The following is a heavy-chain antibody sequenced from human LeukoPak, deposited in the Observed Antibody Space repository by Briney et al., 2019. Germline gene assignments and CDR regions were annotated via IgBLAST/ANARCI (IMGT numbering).Heavy chain of an antibody. V-gene: IGHV3-38-3*01. D-gene: IGHD1-7*01. Sequence: RTGGSLRLSCAASGFTVSSKEMSWVRQAPGKGLEWVSSISGGSTYYADSRKGRFTISRDNSKNTLHLQMNSLRAEDTAAPASRNYTPGYWFDPWGQGTLVTVSS. CDR2: ISGGST. J-gene: IGHJ5*02. CDR1: GFTVSSKE. CDR3: RNYTPGYWFDP.